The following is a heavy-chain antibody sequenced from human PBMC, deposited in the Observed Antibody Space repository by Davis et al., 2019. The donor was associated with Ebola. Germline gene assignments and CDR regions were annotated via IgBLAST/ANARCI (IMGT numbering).Heavy chain of an antibody. Sequence: AASVKVSCKASGYTFTTYAINWVRQAPGQGLEWMGWINTNTGNPTYAQGFTGRFVFSLDTSVSTAYLQISGLKAEDTAVYYCARVYGGNSGSNFDYWGQGTLVTVSS. CDR1: GYTFTTYA. CDR3: ARVYGGNSGSNFDY. V-gene: IGHV7-4-1*02. CDR2: INTNTGNP. J-gene: IGHJ4*02. D-gene: IGHD4-23*01.